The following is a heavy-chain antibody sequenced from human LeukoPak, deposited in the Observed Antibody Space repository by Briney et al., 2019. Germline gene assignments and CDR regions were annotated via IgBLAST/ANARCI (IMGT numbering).Heavy chain of an antibody. Sequence: PSETLSLTCTVSGNSISSGDYYWSWIRQPAGKGLEWIGRIYTSGSTTYNPSLKSRVTISGDTSENQFSLRLSSVTAADTAVYYCARRLGYSGYDFPWGQGTLVTVSS. D-gene: IGHD5-12*01. CDR1: GNSISSGDYY. CDR3: ARRLGYSGYDFP. V-gene: IGHV4-61*02. CDR2: IYTSGST. J-gene: IGHJ5*02.